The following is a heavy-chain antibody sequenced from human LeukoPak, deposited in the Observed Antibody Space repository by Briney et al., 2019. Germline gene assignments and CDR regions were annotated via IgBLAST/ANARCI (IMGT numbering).Heavy chain of an antibody. V-gene: IGHV2-70*04. Sequence: SGPTLVKPTQTLTLTCSFSGFSLSTSGMRVNWIRQPPGKALEWLARFDWDDDKIYSTSLKTRLTISKDTSKNQVVLTMTNMDPVDTATYYCACSSPLYYYHGLDVWGKGTTVTVSS. CDR3: ACSSPLYYYHGLDV. J-gene: IGHJ6*04. CDR1: GFSLSTSGMR. CDR2: FDWDDDK. D-gene: IGHD6-13*01.